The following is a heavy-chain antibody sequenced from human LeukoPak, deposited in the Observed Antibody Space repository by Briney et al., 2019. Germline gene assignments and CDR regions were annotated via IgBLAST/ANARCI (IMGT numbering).Heavy chain of an antibody. CDR2: INPNSGGT. D-gene: IGHD3-3*01. CDR1: GYTFTNFG. V-gene: IGHV1-2*02. J-gene: IGHJ6*03. Sequence: ASVKVSCKASGYTFTNFGTSWVRQAPGQGLEWMGWINPNSGGTNYAQKFQGRVTMTRDTSISTAYMELSRLRSDDTAVYYCARDRSDYDFWSGYSEPYYYMDVWGKGTTVTVSS. CDR3: ARDRSDYDFWSGYSEPYYYMDV.